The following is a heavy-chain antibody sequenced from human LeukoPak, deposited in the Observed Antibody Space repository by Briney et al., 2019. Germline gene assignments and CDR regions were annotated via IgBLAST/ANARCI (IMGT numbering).Heavy chain of an antibody. V-gene: IGHV1-46*01. CDR1: GYTFTTYY. Sequence: ASVKVSCKASGYTFTTYYMHWVRQAPGQGLEWMGVINPSADSTSYAQKFQGRVNMTRDTSTSTVYMELNSLTSEDTAVYYCARDHSGSQHWFDPWGQGTLVTVSS. J-gene: IGHJ5*02. D-gene: IGHD1-26*01. CDR2: INPSADST. CDR3: ARDHSGSQHWFDP.